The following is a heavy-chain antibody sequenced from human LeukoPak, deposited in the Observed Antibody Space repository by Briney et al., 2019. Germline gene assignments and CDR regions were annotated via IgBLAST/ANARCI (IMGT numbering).Heavy chain of an antibody. D-gene: IGHD1-26*01. CDR2: IWYDGSNK. V-gene: IGHV3-33*01. J-gene: IGHJ4*02. CDR1: GFTFSSYG. CDR3: ARDLREWEHELDY. Sequence: GGSLRLSCAASGFTFSSYGMHWVRRAPGKGLEWVAVIWYDGSNKYYADSVKGRFTISRDNSKNTLYLQMNSLRAEDTAVYYCARDLREWEHELDYWGQGTLVTVSS.